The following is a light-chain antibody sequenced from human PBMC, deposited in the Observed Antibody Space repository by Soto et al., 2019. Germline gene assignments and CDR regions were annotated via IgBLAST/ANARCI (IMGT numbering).Light chain of an antibody. Sequence: QSVLTQPASVSGSPEQSITISCTGTSNDVGRYNLVSWYQQHPGKAPQVMIYEVSNRPSGVSNRFSGSKSGNTASLTISGLQAADEADYYCSSYTSTTTLVVFGTGTKLTVL. CDR1: SNDVGRYNL. CDR2: EVS. V-gene: IGLV2-14*02. J-gene: IGLJ1*01. CDR3: SSYTSTTTLVV.